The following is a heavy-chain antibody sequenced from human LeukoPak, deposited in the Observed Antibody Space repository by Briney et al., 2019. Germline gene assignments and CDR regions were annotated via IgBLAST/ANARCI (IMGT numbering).Heavy chain of an antibody. CDR3: ARTPYFYDSSCYFLDPVLDY. Sequence: ASVKVSCKASGYTFTGYYMHWVRQAPGQGLEWMGWINPNSGGTNYAQKFQGRVTMTRDTSISTAYMELSRLRSDDTAVYYCARTPYFYDSSCYFLDPVLDYWGQGTLVTVSS. V-gene: IGHV1-2*02. J-gene: IGHJ4*02. CDR2: INPNSGGT. CDR1: GYTFTGYY. D-gene: IGHD3-22*01.